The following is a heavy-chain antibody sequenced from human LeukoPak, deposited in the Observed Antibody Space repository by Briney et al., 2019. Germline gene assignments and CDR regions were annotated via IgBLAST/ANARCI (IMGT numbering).Heavy chain of an antibody. CDR1: GGSISSYY. CDR3: ARENSSGPDGHYYYGMDV. CDR2: IYYSGST. Sequence: SSETLSLTCTVSGGSISSYYWSWIRQTPGKGLEWIGYIYYSGSTNYNPSLKSRVTISVDTSKNQFSLKLSSVTAADTAVYYCARENSSGPDGHYYYGMDVWGQGTTVTVSS. D-gene: IGHD6-19*01. J-gene: IGHJ6*02. V-gene: IGHV4-59*01.